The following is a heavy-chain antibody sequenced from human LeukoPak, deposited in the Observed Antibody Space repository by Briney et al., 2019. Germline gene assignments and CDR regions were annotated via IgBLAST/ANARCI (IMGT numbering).Heavy chain of an antibody. CDR2: IIPIFGTA. CDR1: GGTFSSYA. J-gene: IGHJ6*03. Sequence: VASVKVSCKASGGTFSSYAISWVRQAPGQGLEWMGGIIPIFGTANYAQKFQGRVTITADESTSTAYMELSSLRSEDTAVYYCARSKIQSITIFGVVNYYYYYMDVWGKGATVTVSS. CDR3: ARSKIQSITIFGVVNYYYYYMDV. D-gene: IGHD3-3*01. V-gene: IGHV1-69*13.